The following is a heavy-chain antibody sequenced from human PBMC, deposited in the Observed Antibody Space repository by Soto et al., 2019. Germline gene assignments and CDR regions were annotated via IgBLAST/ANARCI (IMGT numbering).Heavy chain of an antibody. CDR3: ARPLYPGYCTDGVCYSYDY. Sequence: PGESLKISCQSFGYTFTAYWIAWVRQMPGKGLEWMGIIFPADSEIRYSPSFRGHVTISADKSISTAYLQWSSLEASDTAMYYCARPLYPGYCTDGVCYSYDYPGQGTPVTVSS. J-gene: IGHJ4*02. D-gene: IGHD2-8*01. CDR2: IFPADSEI. CDR1: GYTFTAYW. V-gene: IGHV5-51*01.